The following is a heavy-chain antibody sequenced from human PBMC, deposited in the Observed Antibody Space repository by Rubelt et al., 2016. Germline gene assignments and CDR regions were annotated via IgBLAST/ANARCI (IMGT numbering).Heavy chain of an antibody. V-gene: IGHV3-23*01. CDR3: AKGISSSWYYFDY. J-gene: IGHJ4*01. Sequence: MTWVRQAPGKGLEWVSGISANGDRTYYADSVKGRFTISRDNSKNTLYLQMNSLRAEDTAVYYCAKGISSSWYYFDYWGQEPWSPSPQ. CDR2: ISANGDRT. D-gene: IGHD6-13*01.